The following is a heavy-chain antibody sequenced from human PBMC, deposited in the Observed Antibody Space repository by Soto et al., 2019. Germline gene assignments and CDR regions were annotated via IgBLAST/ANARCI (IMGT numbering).Heavy chain of an antibody. CDR1: GFTFSSYS. D-gene: IGHD3-10*01. V-gene: IGHV3-21*01. CDR3: ARGRQPYGSGTYYYGMDV. J-gene: IGHJ6*04. Sequence: EVQLVESGGGLVKPGGSLRLSCAASGFTFSSYSMNWVRQAPGKGLEWVSSISSSSSYIYYADSVKGRFTISRDNAKNSLYLQMNSLRAEDTAVYYCARGRQPYGSGTYYYGMDVWGKGTTVTVSS. CDR2: ISSSSSYI.